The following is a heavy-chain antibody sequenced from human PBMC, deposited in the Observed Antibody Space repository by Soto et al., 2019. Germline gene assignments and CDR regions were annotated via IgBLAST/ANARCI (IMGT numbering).Heavy chain of an antibody. CDR2: IIPVFGRP. D-gene: IGHD5-12*01. V-gene: IGHV1-69*13. J-gene: IGHJ1*01. CDR3: AREGSGYNF. CDR1: GGTFSSFG. Sequence: VASVKVSCKASGGTFSSFGISWVRQAPGQGLEWMGGIIPVFGRPNYAQRFRGRLTITADESTNTGYMELIDLTSEDTAVYYCAREGSGYNFWGQGTQVTVSS.